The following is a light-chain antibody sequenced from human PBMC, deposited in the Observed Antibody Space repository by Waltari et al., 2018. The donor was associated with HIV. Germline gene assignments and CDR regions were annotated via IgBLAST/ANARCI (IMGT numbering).Light chain of an antibody. CDR3: MQSLQTPFT. CDR1: QSLLQTNGYNY. J-gene: IGKJ3*01. Sequence: DTVLTQSPLSLPVTPGEPASISCRSSQSLLQTNGYNYLDWFLQKPGQSPHLLIYLGSNRASGVPDRFSGSGSGTNFTLKINRVEAEDVGVYYCMQSLQTPFTFGPGTRVEVK. V-gene: IGKV2-28*01. CDR2: LGS.